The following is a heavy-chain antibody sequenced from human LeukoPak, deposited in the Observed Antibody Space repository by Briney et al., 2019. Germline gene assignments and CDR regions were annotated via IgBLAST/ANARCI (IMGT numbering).Heavy chain of an antibody. CDR2: IYHSGST. V-gene: IGHV4-30-2*01. CDR1: GGSISSGGYS. Sequence: SQTLSLTCAVSGGSISSGGYSWSWIRQPPGKGLEWIGYIYHSGSTYYNPSLKSRVTISVDRSKNQFSLKLSSVTAADTAVYYCARGADCSGGSCLFDWFDPWGQGTLVTVSS. J-gene: IGHJ5*02. D-gene: IGHD2-15*01. CDR3: ARGADCSGGSCLFDWFDP.